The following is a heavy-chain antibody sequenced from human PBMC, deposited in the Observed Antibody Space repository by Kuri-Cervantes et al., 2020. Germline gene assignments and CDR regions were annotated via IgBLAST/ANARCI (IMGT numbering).Heavy chain of an antibody. Sequence: GSLRLSCTVSGGSISSYYWSWIRQPPGKGLEWIGYIYYSGSTNYNPSLKSRVTISVDTSKNQFSLKLSSVTAADTAVYYCARVPLYYGSGSPAPGWFDPWGQGTLVTVSS. V-gene: IGHV4-59*01. CDR1: GGSISSYY. CDR2: IYYSGST. D-gene: IGHD3-10*01. J-gene: IGHJ5*02. CDR3: ARVPLYYGSGSPAPGWFDP.